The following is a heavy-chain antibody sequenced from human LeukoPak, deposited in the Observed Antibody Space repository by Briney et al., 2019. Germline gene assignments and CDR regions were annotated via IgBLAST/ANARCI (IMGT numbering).Heavy chain of an antibody. V-gene: IGHV4-59*01. CDR1: GGSISSYY. D-gene: IGHD3-22*01. CDR2: IYYSGST. Sequence: PSETLSLTCTVSGGSISSYYWSWIRQPPGKGLEWIGYIYYSGSTNYNPSLKSRVTISVDTSKNQFSLKLSSVTAADTAVYYCARYGYYYDSSGYPSNAFDIWGQGTMVTVSS. J-gene: IGHJ3*02. CDR3: ARYGYYYDSSGYPSNAFDI.